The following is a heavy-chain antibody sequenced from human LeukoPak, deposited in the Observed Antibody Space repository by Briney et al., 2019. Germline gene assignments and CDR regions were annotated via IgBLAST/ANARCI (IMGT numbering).Heavy chain of an antibody. J-gene: IGHJ4*02. Sequence: SVKVSCKASGGTFSSYAISWVRQAPGQGLEWMGRIIPILGIANYAQKFQGRVTITADKSTSTAYMELSSLRSEDTAVYYCARGGDTMIVVPDYWGQGTLVTVSS. D-gene: IGHD3-22*01. CDR3: ARGGDTMIVVPDY. V-gene: IGHV1-69*04. CDR2: IIPILGIA. CDR1: GGTFSSYA.